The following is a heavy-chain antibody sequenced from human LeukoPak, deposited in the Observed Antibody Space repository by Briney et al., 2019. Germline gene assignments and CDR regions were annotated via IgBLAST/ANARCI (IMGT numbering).Heavy chain of an antibody. CDR3: ASHNPDYVDYVEDAFDI. V-gene: IGHV1-2*02. J-gene: IGHJ3*02. CDR1: VYTYTGYY. D-gene: IGHD4-17*01. CDR2: INPNSGGT. Sequence: ASVKVSSKASVYTYTGYYMHWVRQAPGQGLEWMGWINPNSGGTNYAQKFQGRVTMTRDTSISTAYMELSRLRSDDTAVYYCASHNPDYVDYVEDAFDIWGQGTMVTVSS.